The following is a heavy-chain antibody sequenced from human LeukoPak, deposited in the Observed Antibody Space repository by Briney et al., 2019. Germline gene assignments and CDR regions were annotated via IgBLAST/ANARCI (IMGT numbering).Heavy chain of an antibody. V-gene: IGHV4-39*01. D-gene: IGHD2-2*01. J-gene: IGHJ5*02. CDR3: ARHPDQPSTTRGTLFDP. Sequence: SETLSLTCTVSGGSISSTTYYWGWIRQPPGKGLDWIGSIYYTGVTYSNPSLKTRVTISVETSKQQFSLNLTSVTAADRAVYYCARHPDQPSTTRGTLFDPWGRGTLVTVSS. CDR1: GGSISSTTYY. CDR2: IYYTGVT.